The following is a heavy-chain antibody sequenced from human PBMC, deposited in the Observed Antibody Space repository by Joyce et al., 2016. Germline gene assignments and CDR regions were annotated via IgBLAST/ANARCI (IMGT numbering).Heavy chain of an antibody. D-gene: IGHD5-12*01. J-gene: IGHJ2*01. CDR2: LSYDGSKE. CDR1: GFTFSSHA. CDR3: VRGRMEWLRSYWYLDL. V-gene: IGHV3-30*04. Sequence: QVQLVESGGGVVQPGRSLRLSCAASGFTFSSHAMHWVRQAPGKGLGWVAVLSYDGSKENYADSVKGRFTISRDNSKDTLYLQMNSLRAEDTAVCYCVRGRMEWLRSYWYLDLWGRGTLVTVSS.